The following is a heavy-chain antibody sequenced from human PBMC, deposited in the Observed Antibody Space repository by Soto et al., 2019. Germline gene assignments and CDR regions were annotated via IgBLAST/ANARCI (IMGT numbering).Heavy chain of an antibody. Sequence: QVQLVQSVTEVKKPGASVQVSCKASGYSFTSYGINWVRQAPGQGLEWMGWISTYNGDTNYAQKVQGRVTMTTDTSTTTAYMELRRLTPDDTAVYFCARGDSTGSPRGWFDPWGQGTVVTVSS. CDR1: GYSFTSYG. J-gene: IGHJ5*02. CDR3: ARGDSTGSPRGWFDP. CDR2: ISTYNGDT. V-gene: IGHV1-18*04. D-gene: IGHD3-16*01.